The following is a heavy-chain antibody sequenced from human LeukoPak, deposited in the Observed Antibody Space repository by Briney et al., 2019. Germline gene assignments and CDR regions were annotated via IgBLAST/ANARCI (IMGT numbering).Heavy chain of an antibody. CDR2: IKQDGSEK. D-gene: IGHD1-26*01. Sequence: GGSLKLSCTASGLTLSNYWMIWVRQAPGEGLQWVAKIKQDGSEKYYVDSVKGRFTISRDNAENSLYLQMNSLRVEDTAVYYCAARSSGNPYFWGQGTLVTVSS. V-gene: IGHV3-7*03. CDR1: GLTLSNYW. CDR3: AARSSGNPYF. J-gene: IGHJ4*02.